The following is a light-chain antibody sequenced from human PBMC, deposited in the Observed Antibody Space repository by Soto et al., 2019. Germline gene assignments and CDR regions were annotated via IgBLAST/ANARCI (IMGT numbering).Light chain of an antibody. CDR1: QSVSSY. CDR2: DAS. Sequence: EIVLTQSPATLSLSPGERATLSCRASQSVSSYLAWYQHKPGQAPRLLIYDASNRATGIPARFSGSGSGTDFTLTISSLEPEDFAVYYCQQRSNWPPWTFDQGTKVEIK. V-gene: IGKV3-11*01. J-gene: IGKJ1*01. CDR3: QQRSNWPPWT.